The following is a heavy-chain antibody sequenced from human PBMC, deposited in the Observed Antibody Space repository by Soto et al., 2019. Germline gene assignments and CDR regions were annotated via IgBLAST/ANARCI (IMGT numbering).Heavy chain of an antibody. D-gene: IGHD3-3*01. CDR3: AKGFRFGYDFLFPDY. V-gene: IGHV3-23*01. CDR1: GFDFSTYA. J-gene: IGHJ4*02. CDR2: INNSGGNT. Sequence: VQLLESGGGLVQPGGSLRLSCAASGFDFSTYAMSWVRQAPGKGLEWVSSINNSGGNTYDADSVKGRFTTSRDNSKNTLYLQMNSLTVEDTAVYYCAKGFRFGYDFLFPDYWGQGTLVTVSS.